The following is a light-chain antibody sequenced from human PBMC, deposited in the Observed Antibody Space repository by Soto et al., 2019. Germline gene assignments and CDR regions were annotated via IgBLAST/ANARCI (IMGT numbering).Light chain of an antibody. Sequence: DIQITQSPSTLSASVGDRVTITCRASQSISSWLAWFQQKPGKAPKLLIFKASFLETGVPSRFSGTGSGTEFTLTISSLQPDDFATYYCQHYNSSPMYIFGQGTKLEIK. V-gene: IGKV1-5*03. CDR3: QHYNSSPMYI. J-gene: IGKJ2*01. CDR1: QSISSW. CDR2: KAS.